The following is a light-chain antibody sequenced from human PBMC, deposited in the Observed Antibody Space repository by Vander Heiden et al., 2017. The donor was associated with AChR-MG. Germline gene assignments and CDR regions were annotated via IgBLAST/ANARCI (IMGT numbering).Light chain of an antibody. CDR1: QNINDY. J-gene: IGKJ4*01. Sequence: DIQMTQSPSSLSASVGDRVTTTCRASQNINDYLNWYQQKPGKAPELLIYAASSLQSGVPSRFSGSGSGTEFTLTITSLQPEDFATYYCQQSYSFPLTFGGGTKMEIK. V-gene: IGKV1-39*01. CDR2: AAS. CDR3: QQSYSFPLT.